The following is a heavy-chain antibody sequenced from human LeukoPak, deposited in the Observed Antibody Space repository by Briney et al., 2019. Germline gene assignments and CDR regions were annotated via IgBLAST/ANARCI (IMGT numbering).Heavy chain of an antibody. Sequence: SETLSLTCAVYGGSFSGYYWSWIRQPPGKGLEWIGEINHSGSTSYNPSLKSRVTISVDTSKNQFSLKLSSVTAADTAVYYCARGVGRHYYDSSGRYYFDYWGQGTLVTVSS. D-gene: IGHD3-22*01. CDR2: INHSGST. CDR3: ARGVGRHYYDSSGRYYFDY. V-gene: IGHV4-34*01. CDR1: GGSFSGYY. J-gene: IGHJ4*02.